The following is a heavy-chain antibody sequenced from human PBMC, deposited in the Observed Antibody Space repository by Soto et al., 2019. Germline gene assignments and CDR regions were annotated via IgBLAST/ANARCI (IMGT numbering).Heavy chain of an antibody. Sequence: SETLSLTCAVYGGSFSGYYWSWIRQPPGKGLEWIGEINHSGSTNYNPSLKSRGTISVDTSKNQFSLKLSSVTAADTAVYYCARSTVVVITTGLGALPYYYGMDVWGQGTTVTV. V-gene: IGHV4-34*01. CDR1: GGSFSGYY. CDR2: INHSGST. D-gene: IGHD3-22*01. CDR3: ARSTVVVITTGLGALPYYYGMDV. J-gene: IGHJ6*02.